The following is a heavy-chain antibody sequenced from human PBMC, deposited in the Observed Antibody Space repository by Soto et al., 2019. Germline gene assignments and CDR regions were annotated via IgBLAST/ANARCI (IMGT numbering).Heavy chain of an antibody. J-gene: IGHJ4*02. V-gene: IGHV3-53*01. Sequence: EVQLVESGGGLIQPGGSLRLSCAASGFTVSSNYMSWVRQAPGKGLEWVSVIYSGGSTYYADSVKGRFTIPRDNSKNTLYLQMNSLRAEDTAVYYCARSPMGATDFDYWGQGTLVTVSS. CDR2: IYSGGST. D-gene: IGHD1-26*01. CDR1: GFTVSSNY. CDR3: ARSPMGATDFDY.